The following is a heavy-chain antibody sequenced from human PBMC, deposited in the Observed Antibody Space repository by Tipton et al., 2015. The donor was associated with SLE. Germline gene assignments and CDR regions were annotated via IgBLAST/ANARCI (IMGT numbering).Heavy chain of an antibody. V-gene: IGHV3-53*01. CDR1: GFTISSYY. CDR3: ARGGYCSGGTCGPPTDMDV. D-gene: IGHD2-15*01. CDR2: LYSDGNT. Sequence: GSLRLSYAASGFTISSYYMSWVRQAPGKGLEWVSVLYSDGNTYYRDSVKGRFTISRDNSKDSLYLQMNSLRAEDTAVYYCARGGYCSGGTCGPPTDMDVWGKGTTVTVSS. J-gene: IGHJ6*03.